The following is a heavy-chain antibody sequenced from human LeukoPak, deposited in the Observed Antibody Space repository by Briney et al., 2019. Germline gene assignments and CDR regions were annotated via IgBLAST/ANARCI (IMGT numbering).Heavy chain of an antibody. J-gene: IGHJ4*02. D-gene: IGHD3-22*01. CDR2: ISAYNGHT. Sequence: ASVKVSCKASGYTFITYGINWVRQAPGQGLEWMGWISAYNGHTNFAQRLQGRVTLTTDTSTSTAYMELRSLRSDDTAVYYCARYQKYYDSSGSTSYYFDYWGQGTLVTVSS. V-gene: IGHV1-18*01. CDR3: ARYQKYYDSSGSTSYYFDY. CDR1: GYTFITYG.